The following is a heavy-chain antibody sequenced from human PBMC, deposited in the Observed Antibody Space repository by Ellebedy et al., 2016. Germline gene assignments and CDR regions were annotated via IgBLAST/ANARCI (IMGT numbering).Heavy chain of an antibody. V-gene: IGHV3-21*01. CDR2: ISSRSTYI. CDR3: AREVVDGRQSDY. CDR1: GFTFSSYT. J-gene: IGHJ4*02. D-gene: IGHD2-15*01. Sequence: GGSLRLSCAASGFTFSSYTMIWVRQAPGKALEWVPSISSRSTYIYYAESLKGRFAISRDNAKNSLYLQMNSVTAEDTAVYYCAREVVDGRQSDYWGQGTPVTVSS.